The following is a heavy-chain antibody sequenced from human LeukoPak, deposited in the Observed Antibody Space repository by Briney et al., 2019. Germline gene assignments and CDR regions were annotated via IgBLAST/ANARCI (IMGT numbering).Heavy chain of an antibody. V-gene: IGHV5-51*01. Sequence: GESPQTSGKGSGYRFTSYWIGGTGQMPGQGLEWMGIIYHGDSDTRYSPSFKGQVTISADKSISTAYLQWSSLKASDTAMYYCAREATTASDYWGQGTLVTVSS. CDR2: IYHGDSDT. CDR1: GYRFTSYW. J-gene: IGHJ4*02. D-gene: IGHD4-11*01. CDR3: AREATTASDY.